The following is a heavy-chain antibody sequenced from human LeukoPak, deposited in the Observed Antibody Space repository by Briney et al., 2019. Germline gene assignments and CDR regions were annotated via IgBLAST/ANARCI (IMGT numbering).Heavy chain of an antibody. V-gene: IGHV4-39*01. Sequence: SETLSLTCTVSGGSISGSPYYWGWIRPPPGKGLEWIGSMYYSGSTYYNPSLKSRVTISVDTSKKQFSLKLRSVTAADTAVYYCARQIYDYVWGYWGQGTLVTVSS. CDR2: MYYSGST. CDR3: ARQIYDYVWGY. J-gene: IGHJ4*02. D-gene: IGHD3-16*01. CDR1: GGSISGSPYY.